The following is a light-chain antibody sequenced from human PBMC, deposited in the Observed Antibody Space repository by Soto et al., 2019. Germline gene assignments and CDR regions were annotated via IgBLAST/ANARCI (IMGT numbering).Light chain of an antibody. Sequence: QSVLTQPPSVSGSPGQSVTISCTGTSSDVGSYDRVSWYQQPPGTAPKLMIYEVSNRPSGVPYRFSGSKSGNTASLTISGLQAEDEADYYCSSYTSSSTSYVFGTGTKLTVL. V-gene: IGLV2-18*02. J-gene: IGLJ1*01. CDR3: SSYTSSSTSYV. CDR2: EVS. CDR1: SSDVGSYDR.